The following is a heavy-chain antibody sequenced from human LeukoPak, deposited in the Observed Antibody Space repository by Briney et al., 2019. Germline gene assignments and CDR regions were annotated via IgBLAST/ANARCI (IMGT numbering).Heavy chain of an antibody. D-gene: IGHD1-26*01. J-gene: IGHJ3*02. Sequence: GGSLRLSCAASEFTFSSYSMNWVRQAPGKGLEWVSSISSSSNIYYADSVKGRFAVSRDNAKNSLYLQMNSPRAEDTAVYYCARVSGWDAFDIWGQGTMVTVSS. CDR2: ISSSSNI. CDR3: ARVSGWDAFDI. CDR1: EFTFSSYS. V-gene: IGHV3-21*01.